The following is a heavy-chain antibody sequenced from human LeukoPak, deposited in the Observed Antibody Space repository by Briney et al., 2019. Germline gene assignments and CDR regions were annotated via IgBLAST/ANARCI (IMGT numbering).Heavy chain of an antibody. CDR3: AKTTAGYSSGRYPGWPVDY. J-gene: IGHJ4*02. CDR2: ISASGGST. Sequence: GSLRLSCAASGFTFGSYAMYWVRQAPGKGLEWVSGISASGGSTFYADSVKGRFTISRDNSENTVYLQLNSLRADDTAVYYCAKTTAGYSSGRYPGWPVDYWGQGTLVTVSS. V-gene: IGHV3-23*01. CDR1: GFTFGSYA. D-gene: IGHD6-19*01.